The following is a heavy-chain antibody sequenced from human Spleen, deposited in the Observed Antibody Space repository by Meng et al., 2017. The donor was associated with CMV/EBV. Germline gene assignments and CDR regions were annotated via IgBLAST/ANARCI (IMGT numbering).Heavy chain of an antibody. V-gene: IGHV4-39*07. CDR2: IYYSGST. CDR3: VQGQTDAFDI. D-gene: IGHD1-1*01. CDR1: GGSISSSSYY. Sequence: SETLSLTCTVSGGSISSSSYYWGWIRQPPGKGLEWIGSIYYSGSTYYNPSLKSRVPISVDTSKNQFSLKLSSVTAADTAVYYCVQGQTDAFDIWGQGTMVTVSS. J-gene: IGHJ3*02.